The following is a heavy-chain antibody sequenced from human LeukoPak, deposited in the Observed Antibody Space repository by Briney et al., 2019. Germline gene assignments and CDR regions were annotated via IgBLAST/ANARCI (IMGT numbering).Heavy chain of an antibody. CDR3: ARPAGTLYYYGMDV. Sequence: ASVKVSCKASGYTFTGNHMHWVRQAPGQGLEWMGWINPNRGDTNYAQKFQGRVTMTRDTSISTAYMELSRLRSDDTAVYYCARPAGTLYYYGMDVSGQGNTVTVSS. CDR1: GYTFTGNH. V-gene: IGHV1-2*02. CDR2: INPNRGDT. D-gene: IGHD6-13*01. J-gene: IGHJ6*02.